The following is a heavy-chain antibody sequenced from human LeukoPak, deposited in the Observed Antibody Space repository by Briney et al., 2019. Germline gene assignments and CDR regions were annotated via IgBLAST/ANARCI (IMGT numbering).Heavy chain of an antibody. CDR1: GGSFSGYY. D-gene: IGHD6-6*01. J-gene: IGHJ3*02. Sequence: KPSETLSLTCAVYGGSFSGYYWSWIRQPPGKGLEWIGEINHSGSTNYNPSLKSRVTISVDTSKNQFSLKLSSVTAADTAVYYCIAARPVGAFDIWGQGTMVTVSS. CDR3: IAARPVGAFDI. V-gene: IGHV4-34*01. CDR2: INHSGST.